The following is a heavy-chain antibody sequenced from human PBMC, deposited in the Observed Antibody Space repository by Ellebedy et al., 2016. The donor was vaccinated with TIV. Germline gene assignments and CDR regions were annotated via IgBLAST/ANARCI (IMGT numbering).Heavy chain of an antibody. CDR2: IYHSGST. CDR1: GASITSSNW. J-gene: IGHJ4*02. Sequence: SETLSLXCAVSGASITSSNWWTWVRQTPGKGPEWLGEIYHSGSTNYNPSLKSRVTISVDKSMNHFSLKLNSATAADTAVYYCARGRSSGLRRALDYWGQGTLVTVSS. CDR3: ARGRSSGLRRALDY. D-gene: IGHD3-22*01. V-gene: IGHV4-4*02.